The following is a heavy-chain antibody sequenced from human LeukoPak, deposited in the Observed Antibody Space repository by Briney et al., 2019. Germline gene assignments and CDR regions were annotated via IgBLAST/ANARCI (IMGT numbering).Heavy chain of an antibody. CDR1: GLTVSGNY. V-gene: IGHV3-66*04. J-gene: IGHJ4*02. CDR3: ARHYYDILTGYGH. D-gene: IGHD3-9*01. CDR2: IYSSVSS. Sequence: RRSLRLSCAASGLTVSGNYMSWVRHAPGKGLEWVSVIYSSVSSHYADPVKGRFTISRDNSKNTLYLQMSTLRAEDTAVYYCARHYYDILTGYGHWGQGTLVTVSS.